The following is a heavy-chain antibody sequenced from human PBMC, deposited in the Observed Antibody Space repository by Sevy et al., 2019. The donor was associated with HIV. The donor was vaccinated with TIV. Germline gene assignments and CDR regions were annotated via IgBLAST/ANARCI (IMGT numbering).Heavy chain of an antibody. J-gene: IGHJ6*02. CDR2: IVYSGTT. CDR1: GDSIGSSYY. CDR3: AREGGGDNGYYYSYYGMDV. V-gene: IGHV4-59*13. D-gene: IGHD6-25*01. Sequence: SETLSLTCTVSGDSIGSSYYWNWIRQSPGKGLEWIGYIVYSGTTNYNPSLKNRVTVSLDTSKNHFSLELTSVTAADTAVYYGAREGGGDNGYYYSYYGMDVWGQGTTVTVSS.